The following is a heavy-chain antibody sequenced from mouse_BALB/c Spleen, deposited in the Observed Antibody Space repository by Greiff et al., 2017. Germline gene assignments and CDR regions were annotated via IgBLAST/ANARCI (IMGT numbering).Heavy chain of an antibody. Sequence: VQLKQSGAELVKPGASVKLSCTASGFNIKDTYMHWVKQRPEQGLEWIGRIDPANGNTKYDPKFQGKATITADTSSNTAYLQLSSLTSEDTAVYYCALWDWFAYWGQGTLVTVSA. J-gene: IGHJ3*01. CDR3: ALWDWFAY. D-gene: IGHD1-1*02. CDR2: IDPANGNT. CDR1: GFNIKDTY. V-gene: IGHV14-3*02.